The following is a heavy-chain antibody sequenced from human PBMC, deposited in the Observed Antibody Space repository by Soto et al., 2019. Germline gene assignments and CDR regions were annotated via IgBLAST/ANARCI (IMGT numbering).Heavy chain of an antibody. J-gene: IGHJ6*03. Sequence: SVKVSCKASGGTFSSYAISWVRQAPGQGLEWMGGIIPIFGTANYAQKFQGRVTITADESTSTAYMELSSLRSEDTAVYYCARVPSKYDFWSGYPRGYYMDVWGKGTTVTVSS. V-gene: IGHV1-69*13. D-gene: IGHD3-3*01. CDR1: GGTFSSYA. CDR3: ARVPSKYDFWSGYPRGYYMDV. CDR2: IIPIFGTA.